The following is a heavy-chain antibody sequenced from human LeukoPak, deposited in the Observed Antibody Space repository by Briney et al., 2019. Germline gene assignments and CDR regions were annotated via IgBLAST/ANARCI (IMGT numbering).Heavy chain of an antibody. Sequence: SETLSLTCAVSGGSISSGGYSWSWIRQPPGKGLEWIGYIYHSGSTYYNPSLKSRVTISVDRSKNQFSLKLSSVTAADTAVYYCARGIGSIGGSPFDYWGQGTLVTVSS. V-gene: IGHV4-30-2*01. D-gene: IGHD1-26*01. J-gene: IGHJ4*02. CDR1: GGSISSGGYS. CDR2: IYHSGST. CDR3: ARGIGSIGGSPFDY.